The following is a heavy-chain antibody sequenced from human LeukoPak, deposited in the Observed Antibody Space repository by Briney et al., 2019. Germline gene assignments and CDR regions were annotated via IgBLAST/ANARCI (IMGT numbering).Heavy chain of an antibody. CDR2: ISNSGTT. CDR3: ARGTSRSGQMEDY. Sequence: PSETLSLTCTVSGGSISSGDYYWRWIRQHPGKGLEWIGYISNSGTTYYNPSLKSRFTISVDTSKNQFSLKLSSVTAADTAVYYCARGTSRSGQMEDYWGQGTLVTVSS. V-gene: IGHV4-31*03. CDR1: GGSISSGDYY. D-gene: IGHD2-15*01. J-gene: IGHJ4*02.